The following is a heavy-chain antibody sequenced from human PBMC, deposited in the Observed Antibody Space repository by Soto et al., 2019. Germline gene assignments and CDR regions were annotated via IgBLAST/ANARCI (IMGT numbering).Heavy chain of an antibody. CDR3: ARGRGARGCSGYDKQYNWFDP. J-gene: IGHJ5*02. CDR1: GYTFTSYD. V-gene: IGHV1-8*01. CDR2: MNPNSGNT. Sequence: GASVKVSCKASGYTFTSYDINWVRQATGQGLEWMGWMNPNSGNTGYAQKFQGRVTMTRNTSISTAYMELSSLRSEDTAVYYCARGRGARGCSGYDKQYNWFDPWGQGTLVTVSS. D-gene: IGHD5-12*01.